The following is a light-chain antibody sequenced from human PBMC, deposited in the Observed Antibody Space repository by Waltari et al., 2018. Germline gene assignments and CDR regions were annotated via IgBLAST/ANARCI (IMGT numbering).Light chain of an antibody. V-gene: IGLV3-21*04. CDR2: YDS. CDR1: NIADKN. CDR3: QVWDTSIDLSV. J-gene: IGLJ1*01. Sequence: SYVLTQAPSVSVAPGETARITCGGNNIADKNVYWYQQKPGQAPVLVIFYDSDRPSGIPERCSGSNSGNTATLTISRAEAGDEADYYCQVWDTSIDLSVFGTGTKVTVL.